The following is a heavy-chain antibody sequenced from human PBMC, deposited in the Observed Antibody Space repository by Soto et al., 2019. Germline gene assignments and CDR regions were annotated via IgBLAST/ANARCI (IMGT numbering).Heavy chain of an antibody. V-gene: IGHV3-15*07. Sequence: PGGSLRLSCAASGFTFVNAWMNWVRQAPGKGLEWVGRIKSKTDGGTTDNAAPVKGRFTISRDDSKNTLYLQMNSLKTEDTAVYYCARVRGEVGYFDYWGQGTQVTVSS. CDR2: IKSKTDGGTT. CDR1: GFTFVNAW. J-gene: IGHJ4*02. CDR3: ARVRGEVGYFDY. D-gene: IGHD3-16*01.